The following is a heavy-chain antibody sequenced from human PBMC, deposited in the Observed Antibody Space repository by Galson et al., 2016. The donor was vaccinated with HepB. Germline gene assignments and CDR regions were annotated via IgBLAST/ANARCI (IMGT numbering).Heavy chain of an antibody. CDR3: ARQYWGGPSDY. D-gene: IGHD2/OR15-2a*01. Sequence: ETLSLTCAVSGVSISSRDWWSWVRQPPGQGLEWIGQIFHTGRVNYTPSLASRVTISIDTSNNHFSLRLTSVTAADTALYYCARQYWGGPSDYWGQGTLVIVSS. CDR1: GVSISSRDW. J-gene: IGHJ4*02. CDR2: IFHTGRV. V-gene: IGHV4-4*02.